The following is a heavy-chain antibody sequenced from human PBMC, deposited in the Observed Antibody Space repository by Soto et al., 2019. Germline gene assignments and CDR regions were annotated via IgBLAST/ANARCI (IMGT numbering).Heavy chain of an antibody. V-gene: IGHV2-5*01. CDR2: IYWNDDK. CDR1: GVSLIAIVVC. Sequence: SGPTLVNPTQTLTRTFTFSGVSLIAIVVCGGWIRQPPGKALEWLALIYWNDDKRYSPSLKSRLTITKDTSKNQVVLTMTNMDPVDTATYYCAHRQTYYYGMDVWGQGTTVTVSS. J-gene: IGHJ6*02. CDR3: AHRQTYYYGMDV.